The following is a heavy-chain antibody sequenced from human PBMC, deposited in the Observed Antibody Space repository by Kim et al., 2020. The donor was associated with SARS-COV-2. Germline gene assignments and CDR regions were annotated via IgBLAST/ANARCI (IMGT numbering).Heavy chain of an antibody. J-gene: IGHJ4*02. CDR3: ASQNFGSGGFYFDY. V-gene: IGHV1-69*01. Sequence: YAQKVQRRVTITADESTSTAYMELSSLRSEDTAVYYCASQNFGSGGFYFDYWGQGTLVTVSS. D-gene: IGHD3-10*01.